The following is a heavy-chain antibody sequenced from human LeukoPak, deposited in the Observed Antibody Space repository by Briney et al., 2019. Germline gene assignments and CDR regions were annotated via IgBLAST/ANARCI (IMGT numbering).Heavy chain of an antibody. V-gene: IGHV1-18*01. CDR1: GYTFNNFG. D-gene: IGHD6-19*01. J-gene: IGHJ5*02. CDR2: ISAFNGHT. CDR3: ARDPGSFLSTSGWLNWFDH. Sequence: ASVKVSCMASGYTFNNFGINWVRQAPGQGLEWMGWISAFNGHTNYAHNLQGRVTMTTDTSTSTAYMELRSLRSDDTAVYYCARDPGSFLSTSGWLNWFDHWGQGTLVTVSS.